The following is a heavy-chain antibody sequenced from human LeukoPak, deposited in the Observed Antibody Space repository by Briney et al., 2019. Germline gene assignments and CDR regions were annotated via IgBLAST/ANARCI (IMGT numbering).Heavy chain of an antibody. CDR2: IIPIFGTA. Sequence: ASVKVSCKASGGTFSSYAISWVRQAPGQGLGWMGGIIPIFGTANYAQKFQGRVTITTDESTSTAYMELSSLRSEDTAVYYCARGLVGATSNDDIFVYWGQGTLVTVSS. V-gene: IGHV1-69*05. CDR1: GGTFSSYA. J-gene: IGHJ4*02. D-gene: IGHD1-26*01. CDR3: ARGLVGATSNDDIFVY.